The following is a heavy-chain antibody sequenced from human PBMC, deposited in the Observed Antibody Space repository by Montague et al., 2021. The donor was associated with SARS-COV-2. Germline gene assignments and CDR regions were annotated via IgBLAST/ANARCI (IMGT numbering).Heavy chain of an antibody. CDR2: IYYSGNT. V-gene: IGHV4-31*03. CDR3: ATAGWGGWYFFDY. J-gene: IGHJ4*02. CDR1: GGSISSGGYY. D-gene: IGHD6-19*01. Sequence: TLSLTCTVSGGSISSGGYYWSWIRQHPGKGLEWIGYIYYSGNTYYNLSLKSRVTISVDTSKNQFSLKLSSVTAADTAVYYCATAGWGGWYFFDYWGQGTLVTVSS.